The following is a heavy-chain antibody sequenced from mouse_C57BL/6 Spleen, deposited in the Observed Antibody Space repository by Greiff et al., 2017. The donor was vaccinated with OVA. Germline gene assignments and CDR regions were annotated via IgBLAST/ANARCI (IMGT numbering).Heavy chain of an antibody. CDR1: GFSLTSYG. D-gene: IGHD2-4*01. V-gene: IGHV2-5*01. CDR2: IWRGGST. Sequence: VKLMESGPGLVQPSQSLSITCTVSGFSLTSYGVHWVRQSPGQGLEWLGVIWRGGSTAYNAAFMSSLSITKDNSKSQVFFKMNSLQADDTAIYDCAKKGDYDADWYFDVWGTGTTVTVSS. J-gene: IGHJ1*03. CDR3: AKKGDYDADWYFDV.